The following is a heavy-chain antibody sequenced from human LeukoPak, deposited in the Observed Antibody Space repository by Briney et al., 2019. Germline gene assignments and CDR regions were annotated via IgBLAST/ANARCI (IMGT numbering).Heavy chain of an antibody. J-gene: IGHJ4*02. V-gene: IGHV4-59*12. CDR3: ARVGRNGGWHFDY. CDR2: IYVTGST. D-gene: IGHD6-19*01. Sequence: PSETLSLTCTVSGGSIGTYYWSWLRQSPGKGLEWIGYIYVTGSTRYNPYLQSRVTISVDTSRNQFFLKMSSVTAADTAVYYCARVGRNGGWHFDYWGQGTLVTVSS. CDR1: GGSIGTYY.